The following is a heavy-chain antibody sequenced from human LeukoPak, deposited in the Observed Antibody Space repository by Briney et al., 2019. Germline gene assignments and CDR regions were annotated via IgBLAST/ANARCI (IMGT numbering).Heavy chain of an antibody. Sequence: SETLSLTCAVSGGSFSGSCLNWVRQPAGKGLEWIGRIYTSGSTNYNPSLKSRVTISVDKSKNQFPLKLSSVTAADTALYYCPTITVGFSYLCYWGQGTLVTVSS. J-gene: IGHJ4*02. CDR1: GGSFSGSC. CDR3: PTITVGFSYLCY. D-gene: IGHD4-23*01. V-gene: IGHV4-4*07. CDR2: IYTSGST.